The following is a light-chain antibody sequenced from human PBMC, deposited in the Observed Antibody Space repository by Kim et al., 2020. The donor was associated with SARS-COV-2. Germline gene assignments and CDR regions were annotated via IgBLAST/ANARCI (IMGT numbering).Light chain of an antibody. CDR2: EDN. CDR1: SGSIASNY. CDR3: QSYDSSNPWV. J-gene: IGLJ3*02. V-gene: IGLV6-57*03. Sequence: KTVTSSCTRSSGSIASNYVQWYQQRPGCAPTTVIYEDNQRPSGVPDRFSGSIDSSSNSASLTISGLKTEDEADFYCQSYDSSNPWVFGGGTQLTVL.